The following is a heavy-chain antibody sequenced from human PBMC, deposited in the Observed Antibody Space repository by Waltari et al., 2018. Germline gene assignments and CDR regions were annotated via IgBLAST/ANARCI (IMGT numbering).Heavy chain of an antibody. Sequence: EVQLVEAGGALETLAGSMRLARGASGFPFHYYEMSWVCQAPGKGPEWVAYVSNTGQTIHYGDSVGGRFTVSRDNAKNFLYLQMDDLRVEDTAIYYCVRGFDVLNSYYNPHYSAFWGQGTLVTVSS. CDR3: VRGFDVLNSYYNPHYSAF. J-gene: IGHJ4*02. V-gene: IGHV3-48*03. D-gene: IGHD3-10*01. CDR1: GFPFHYYE. CDR2: VSNTGQTI.